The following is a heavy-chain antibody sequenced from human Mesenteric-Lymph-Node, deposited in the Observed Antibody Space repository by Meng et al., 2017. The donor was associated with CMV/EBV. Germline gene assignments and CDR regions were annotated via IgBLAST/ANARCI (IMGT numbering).Heavy chain of an antibody. J-gene: IGHJ4*02. D-gene: IGHD2-21*01. Sequence: GGSLRLSCAASGFTFSSYAMHWVRQAPGKGLEWVAVISYDGSNKYYADSVKGRFTISRDNAKNSVHLQMDSLRAEDTAVYYCARDLDFFVVDYWGQGTLVTVSS. CDR2: ISYDGSNK. V-gene: IGHV3-30-3*01. CDR3: ARDLDFFVVDY. CDR1: GFTFSSYA.